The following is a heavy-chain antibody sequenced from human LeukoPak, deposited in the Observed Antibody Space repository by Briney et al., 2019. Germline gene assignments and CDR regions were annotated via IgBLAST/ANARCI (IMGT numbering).Heavy chain of an antibody. CDR2: ISYDGSNK. CDR1: GFTFSSYA. CDR3: AVSARVVPGFDY. Sequence: GGSLRLSCAASGFTFSSYAMHWVRQAPGKGLEWVAVISYDGSNKYYADSVKGRFTISRDNSKNTLYLQMSSLRAEDTAVYYCAVSARVVPGFDYWGQGTLVTVSS. D-gene: IGHD4/OR15-4a*01. J-gene: IGHJ4*02. V-gene: IGHV3-30*04.